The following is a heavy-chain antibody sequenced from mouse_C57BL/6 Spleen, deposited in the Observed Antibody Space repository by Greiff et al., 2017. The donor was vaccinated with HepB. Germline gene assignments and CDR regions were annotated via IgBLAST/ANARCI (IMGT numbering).Heavy chain of an antibody. V-gene: IGHV1-18*01. CDR2: INPNNGGT. Sequence: EVKLMESGPELVKPGASVKIPCKASGYTFTDYNMDWVKQSHGKSLEWIGDINPNNGGTSYNQKFKGKATLTVDKSSSTAYMELRSLTSEDTADYYGARRNYSNLYYAMDYWGQGTSVTVSS. D-gene: IGHD2-5*01. CDR3: ARRNYSNLYYAMDY. CDR1: GYTFTDYN. J-gene: IGHJ4*01.